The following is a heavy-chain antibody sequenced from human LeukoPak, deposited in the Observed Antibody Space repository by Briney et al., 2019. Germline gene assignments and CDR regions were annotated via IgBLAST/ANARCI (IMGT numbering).Heavy chain of an antibody. V-gene: IGHV3-48*01. Sequence: GGSLRLSCAASGFTFSSYSMNWVRQAPGKGVEWGSYISSSSSTIYYADSVKGRFTISRDNAKTSLYLQMNSLRAEYTAVYYCARAVAGKIDYWGQGTLVTVSS. CDR1: GFTFSSYS. CDR3: ARAVAGKIDY. J-gene: IGHJ4*02. CDR2: ISSSSSTI. D-gene: IGHD6-19*01.